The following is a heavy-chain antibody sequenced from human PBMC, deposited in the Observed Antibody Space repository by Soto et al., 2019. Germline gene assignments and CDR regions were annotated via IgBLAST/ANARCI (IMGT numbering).Heavy chain of an antibody. Sequence: SETLSLTCTVSGGSISSYYWSWIRQPPGKGLEWIGYIYYSGSTNYNPSLKSRVTMSVDTSKNQFSLKLSSVTAADTAVYYCARDRHDSSGYCSDYWGQGTLVTVSS. CDR1: GGSISSYY. CDR3: ARDRHDSSGYCSDY. CDR2: IYYSGST. J-gene: IGHJ4*02. V-gene: IGHV4-59*01. D-gene: IGHD3-22*01.